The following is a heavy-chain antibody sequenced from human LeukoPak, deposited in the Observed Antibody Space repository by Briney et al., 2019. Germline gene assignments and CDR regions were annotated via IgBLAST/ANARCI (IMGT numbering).Heavy chain of an antibody. CDR3: ADDYGD. J-gene: IGHJ4*02. D-gene: IGHD4-17*01. CDR1: GVSVSSYY. V-gene: IGHV4-4*07. Sequence: PSETLSLTCSVSGVSVSSYYWTWIRQPAGKGLEWVGRIYPSGTTHYNPSLKSRVTLSDDTSKNQFSLKLTSVTAADTAVYYCADDYGDWGQGTLVTVSS. CDR2: IYPSGTT.